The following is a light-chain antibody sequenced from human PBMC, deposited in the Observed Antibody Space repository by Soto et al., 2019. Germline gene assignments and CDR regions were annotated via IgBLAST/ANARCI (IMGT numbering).Light chain of an antibody. CDR1: QSVSSY. CDR3: QQRSNWPLVT. J-gene: IGKJ5*01. Sequence: EIWLTQSPPTLSLSPGERATLSCRASQSVSSYLAWYQQKPGQAPRLLIYDASNRATGIPARFSGSGSGTDFTLTISSLEPEDFAVYYCQQRSNWPLVTFGQGTRLEIK. V-gene: IGKV3-11*01. CDR2: DAS.